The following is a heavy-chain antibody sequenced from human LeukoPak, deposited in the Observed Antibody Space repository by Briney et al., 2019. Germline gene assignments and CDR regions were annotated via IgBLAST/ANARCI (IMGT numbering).Heavy chain of an antibody. CDR3: AREAAVGYCSSTTCYADDH. V-gene: IGHV3-74*01. Sequence: PGGSLRLSCAASGFSLSNYWMHWVRQAPGKGLVWVSRILSDGTTTGYADSVEGRFTISRDTAKNTLYLQMNSLRVDDTAIYYCAREAAVGYCSSTTCYADDHWGQGTLVTVSS. CDR1: GFSLSNYW. J-gene: IGHJ4*02. D-gene: IGHD2-2*01. CDR2: ILSDGTTT.